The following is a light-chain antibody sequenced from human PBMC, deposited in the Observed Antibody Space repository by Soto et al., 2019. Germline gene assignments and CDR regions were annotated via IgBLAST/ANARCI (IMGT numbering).Light chain of an antibody. Sequence: IVLTRSRGTLSLSPGERATLSCRASQSVSSSYLAWYQQKPGQPPRLLIYGASSRATGIPDRFSGSGSGTDFTLTISRLEPEDFAVFYCQHYDSFPITFGQGTLLDIK. CDR2: GAS. J-gene: IGKJ5*01. V-gene: IGKV3-20*01. CDR1: QSVSSSY. CDR3: QHYDSFPIT.